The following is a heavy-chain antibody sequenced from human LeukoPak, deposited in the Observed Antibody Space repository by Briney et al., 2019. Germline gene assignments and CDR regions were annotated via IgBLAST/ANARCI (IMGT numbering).Heavy chain of an antibody. D-gene: IGHD6-13*01. CDR3: TTDTYSSSWYGWGAFDI. V-gene: IGHV3-15*01. Sequence: GGSLRLSCAASGFTFSNAWMSWVRQAPGKGLEWVGRIKSKTDGGTTDYAAPVKGRFTISRDDSKNTLYLQMNSLKTEDTAVYYCTTDTYSSSWYGWGAFDIWGQGTMVTVSS. J-gene: IGHJ3*02. CDR2: IKSKTDGGTT. CDR1: GFTFSNAW.